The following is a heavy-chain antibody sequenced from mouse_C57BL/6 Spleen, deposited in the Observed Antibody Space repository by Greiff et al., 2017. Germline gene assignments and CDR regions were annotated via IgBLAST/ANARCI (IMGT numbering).Heavy chain of an antibody. CDR3: ARQGFMDY. V-gene: IGHV1-69*01. J-gene: IGHJ4*01. Sequence: QVQLQQPGAELVMPGASVKLSCKASGYTFTSYWMHWVKQRPGQGLEWIGEIDPSDSYTNYNQKFKGKSTLTVDNSSSTAYMQLSSLTSEDSAVYYCARQGFMDYWGQGTSVTVSS. CDR1: GYTFTSYW. CDR2: IDPSDSYT.